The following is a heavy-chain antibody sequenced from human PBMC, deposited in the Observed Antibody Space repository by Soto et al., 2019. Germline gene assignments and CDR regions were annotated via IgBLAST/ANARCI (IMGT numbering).Heavy chain of an antibody. Sequence: QVDLVQSGAEVKKPGASVKMSCKSSGYRLSNYYMHWVRQAPGQGLEWMGIVNPSDGRANYARKFQGRVTVTWDTSTNTLYMEVNSLRSDDTAIYYCARAELIVAGQAFDSWGQGTLVTVSS. V-gene: IGHV1-46*01. J-gene: IGHJ4*02. CDR3: ARAELIVAGQAFDS. CDR1: GYRLSNYY. CDR2: VNPSDGRA. D-gene: IGHD5-12*01.